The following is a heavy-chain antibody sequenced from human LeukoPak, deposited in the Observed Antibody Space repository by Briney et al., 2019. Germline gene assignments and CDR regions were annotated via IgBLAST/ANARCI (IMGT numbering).Heavy chain of an antibody. CDR1: GYTFTAYY. CDR3: ARATGTWGHDGFDI. V-gene: IGHV1-18*04. Sequence: ASVKVSCKASGYTFTAYYMHWVRQAPGQGLEWMGWISGSSSNTNYAQRLQGRVTMTTDTSTTTAYMELRSLRSDDTAVYYCARATGTWGHDGFDIWGQGTMVTVSS. CDR2: ISGSSSNT. D-gene: IGHD3-16*01. J-gene: IGHJ3*02.